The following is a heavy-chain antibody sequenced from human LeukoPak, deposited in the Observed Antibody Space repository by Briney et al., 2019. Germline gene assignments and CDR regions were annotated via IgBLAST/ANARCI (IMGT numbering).Heavy chain of an antibody. D-gene: IGHD1/OR15-1a*01. CDR1: GGSISGYY. CDR2: IYDTGAT. J-gene: IGHJ5*02. Sequence: SEALSLTCTVSGGSISGYYWSWIRQPPGKRLEWIGYIYDTGATNYNPSLKSRFTISIDTSKNQFSLNLRSVTAADTAVYYCARLPLIATTRGGFDPWGQGTLVTVSS. V-gene: IGHV4-59*08. CDR3: ARLPLIATTRGGFDP.